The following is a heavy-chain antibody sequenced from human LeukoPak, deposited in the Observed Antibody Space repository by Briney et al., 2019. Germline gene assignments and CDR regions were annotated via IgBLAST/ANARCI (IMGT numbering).Heavy chain of an antibody. V-gene: IGHV5-51*01. CDR3: ARILPIYDSSGYYYFGFHMDAFDI. CDR2: IYPGDSDT. D-gene: IGHD3-22*01. J-gene: IGHJ3*02. CDR1: EDSFTNYW. Sequence: GESLKISCKGSEDSFTNYWIGWVRQMPGKGLECMGIIYPGDSDTRYSPSFQGQVTISADKSSSTAYLQWSSLKASDTAMYYCARILPIYDSSGYYYFGFHMDAFDIWGQGTMVTVSS.